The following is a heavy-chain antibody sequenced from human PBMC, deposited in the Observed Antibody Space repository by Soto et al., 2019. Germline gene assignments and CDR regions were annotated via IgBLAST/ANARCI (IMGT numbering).Heavy chain of an antibody. CDR3: ATWHEREHAYDV. J-gene: IGHJ3*01. V-gene: IGHV3-53*01. D-gene: IGHD1-1*01. Sequence: DVQLVESGGGLIQPGESLRLSCAAFGFTISGKKYVAWVRQAPGKGLEWVSALYDLDGSFYAASVKGRFTTSSDSSKTTVYLHMHDLRPDDTAVYYCATWHEREHAYDVWGQGTTVTVSS. CDR2: LYDLDGS. CDR1: GFTISGKKY.